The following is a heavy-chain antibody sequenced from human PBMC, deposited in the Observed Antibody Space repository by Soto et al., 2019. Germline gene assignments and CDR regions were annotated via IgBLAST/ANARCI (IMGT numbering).Heavy chain of an antibody. Sequence: GASVKVSCKASGGTFSSYAISWVRQAPGQGLEWMGGIIPIFGTANYAQKFQGRVTITADESTSTAYMELSSLRSEDTAVYYCAVHCSGGSCYSGPFYYYYGMDVWGQGTTVTVSS. CDR3: AVHCSGGSCYSGPFYYYYGMDV. D-gene: IGHD2-15*01. CDR1: GGTFSSYA. V-gene: IGHV1-69*13. J-gene: IGHJ6*02. CDR2: IIPIFGTA.